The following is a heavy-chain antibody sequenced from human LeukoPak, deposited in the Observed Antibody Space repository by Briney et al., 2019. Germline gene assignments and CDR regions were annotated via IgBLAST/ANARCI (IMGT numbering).Heavy chain of an antibody. CDR3: ARVTGYMTEDYDY. V-gene: IGHV4-39*07. D-gene: IGHD6-13*01. Sequence: PSETLSLTCTVSGGSITSSSYYWGWIRQPPGKGLEWIGSIYYSGNTYYNPSLKSRVTISVDTSKNQFSLRLSSVTAADTAVYYCARVTGYMTEDYDYWGQGTLITVSS. CDR1: GGSITSSSYY. CDR2: IYYSGNT. J-gene: IGHJ4*02.